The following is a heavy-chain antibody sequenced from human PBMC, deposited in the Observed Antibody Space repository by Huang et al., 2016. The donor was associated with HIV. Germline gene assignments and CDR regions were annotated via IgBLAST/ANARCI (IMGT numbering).Heavy chain of an antibody. J-gene: IGHJ6*02. CDR1: GFTFTNNY. CDR2: IKQDGSEG. V-gene: IGHV3-7*04. CDR3: ARGEAMDV. Sequence: EVQLVAPGGGVVHPGGSLRLSRAASGFTFTNNYMTLVRQAPGKGMEWLANIKQDGSEGYYVDSVKGRFTISRDNPKNTVYLQMNSLRADDTEIYYCARGEAMDVWCRGTTVTVSS.